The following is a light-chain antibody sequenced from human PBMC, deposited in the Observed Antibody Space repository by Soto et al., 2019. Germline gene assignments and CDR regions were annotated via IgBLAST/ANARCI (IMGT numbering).Light chain of an antibody. CDR2: NDN. Sequence: QSVLTQPPSASGTPGQRVTISCSGSSSNIGSNTVNWYQQITGTAPTLLIYNDNQRPSGVPDRFSGSKSGTSGSLAISGLQSEDEGDYYCAAWDDSLNGHVVFGGGTKLTVL. CDR1: SSNIGSNT. J-gene: IGLJ2*01. CDR3: AAWDDSLNGHVV. V-gene: IGLV1-44*01.